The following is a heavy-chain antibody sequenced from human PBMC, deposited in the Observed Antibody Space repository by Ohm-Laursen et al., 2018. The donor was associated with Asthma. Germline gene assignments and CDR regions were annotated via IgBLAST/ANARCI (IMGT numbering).Heavy chain of an antibody. V-gene: IGHV3-74*01. CDR1: GFTFSDYF. D-gene: IGHD5-24*01. J-gene: IGHJ4*02. Sequence: SLRLSCTASGFTFSDYFMHWVRQRPGGGLDWISHIFPDGRHTNYADSVKGRFTISRDDAKNTLYLQMNSLRADGSAVYYCARGNLEGLQWGQGTLVTVSS. CDR2: IFPDGRHT. CDR3: ARGNLEGLQ.